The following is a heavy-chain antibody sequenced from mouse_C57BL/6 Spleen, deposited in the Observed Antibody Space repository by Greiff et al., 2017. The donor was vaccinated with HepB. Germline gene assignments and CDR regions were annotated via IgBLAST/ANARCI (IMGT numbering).Heavy chain of an antibody. Sequence: QVQLQQPGAELVMPGASVKLSCKASGYTFTSYWMHWVKQRPGQGLEWIGEIDPSDSYTNYNQQFKGKSTLTVDKSSSTAYMQLSSMTSEDCAVYYSARPSTVDAMDYWGQGTSVTVSS. V-gene: IGHV1-69*01. D-gene: IGHD1-1*01. CDR2: IDPSDSYT. J-gene: IGHJ4*01. CDR3: ARPSTVDAMDY. CDR1: GYTFTSYW.